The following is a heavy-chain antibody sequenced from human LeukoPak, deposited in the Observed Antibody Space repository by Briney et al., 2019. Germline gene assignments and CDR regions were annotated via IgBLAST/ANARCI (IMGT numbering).Heavy chain of an antibody. CDR1: GGSISSGGYY. D-gene: IGHD3-9*01. J-gene: IGHJ4*02. Sequence: PSQTLSLTCTVSGGSISSGGYYWSWIRQHPGKGLEWIGYIYYSGSTYYNPSLKSRVTISVDTSKNQFSLKLSSVTAADTAVYYCARGLGGYFDWPGPEDYWGQGTLVTVSS. V-gene: IGHV4-31*03. CDR3: ARGLGGYFDWPGPEDY. CDR2: IYYSGST.